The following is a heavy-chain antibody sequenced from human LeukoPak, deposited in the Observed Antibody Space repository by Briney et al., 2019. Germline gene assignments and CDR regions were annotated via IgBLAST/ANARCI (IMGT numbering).Heavy chain of an antibody. D-gene: IGHD6-13*01. CDR1: GGSISSGSYY. CDR2: IYTSGST. V-gene: IGHV4-61*02. Sequence: PSETLSLTCTVSGGSISSGSYYWSWIRQPAGKGLEWIGRIYTSGSTNYNPSLKSRVTISVDTSKNQFSLKLSSVTAADTAVYYCARSPYSSSWGYYFDYWGQGTLVTVSS. CDR3: ARSPYSSSWGYYFDY. J-gene: IGHJ4*02.